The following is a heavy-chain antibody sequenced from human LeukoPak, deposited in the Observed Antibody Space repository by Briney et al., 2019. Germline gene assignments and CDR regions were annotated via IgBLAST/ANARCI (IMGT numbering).Heavy chain of an antibody. CDR2: IYSGGST. Sequence: GGSLRLSCAASGFTFDDYGMTWVRQAPGKGLEWVSVIYSGGSTDYADSVKGRFTISRDNLKNTLYLQMNTLRAEDTAVYYCARGPAGYNWGQGTLVTVSS. V-gene: IGHV3-53*01. D-gene: IGHD1-1*01. J-gene: IGHJ4*02. CDR1: GFTFDDYG. CDR3: ARGPAGYN.